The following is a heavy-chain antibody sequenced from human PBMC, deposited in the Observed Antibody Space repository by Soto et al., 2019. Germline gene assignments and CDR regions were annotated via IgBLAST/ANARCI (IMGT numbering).Heavy chain of an antibody. CDR3: AKDRRRVIVGRLSYFDY. Sequence: QVQLQESGPGLVKPSQTLSLTCTVSGGSISSGSYHWSWIRQHPGKGLEWIGYIDYSGSTYYNPSILNRVTISVDTSKNQFSLRLSSVTAADTAVYYCAKDRRRVIVGRLSYFDYWGQGTLVTVSS. CDR1: GGSISSGSYH. V-gene: IGHV4-31*03. J-gene: IGHJ4*02. CDR2: IDYSGST. D-gene: IGHD1-26*01.